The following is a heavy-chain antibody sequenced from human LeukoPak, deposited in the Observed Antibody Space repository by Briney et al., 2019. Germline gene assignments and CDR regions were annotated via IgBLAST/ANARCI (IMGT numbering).Heavy chain of an antibody. D-gene: IGHD3-22*01. Sequence: GGSLRLSCAATGFTFSTYAMSWVRQAPGKGLEWVSLIGGSDGRTRYADSVKGRFTISRDNSKNTLYLEMNSLRAEDTAVYYCAKDSSSYDWGYMDVWGKGTTVTISS. J-gene: IGHJ6*03. V-gene: IGHV3-23*01. CDR2: IGGSDGRT. CDR3: AKDSSSYDWGYMDV. CDR1: GFTFSTYA.